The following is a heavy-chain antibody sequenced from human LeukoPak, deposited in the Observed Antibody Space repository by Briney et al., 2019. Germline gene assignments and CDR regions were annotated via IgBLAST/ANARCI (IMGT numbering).Heavy chain of an antibody. CDR1: GGSISSGDYY. V-gene: IGHV4-30-4*01. J-gene: IGHJ4*02. D-gene: IGHD2-2*01. CDR2: IYYSGST. CDR3: AREPIVEVPPDY. Sequence: SETLSLTCTVSGGSISSGDYYWSWIRQPAGKGLEWIGYIYYSGSTYYNPSLKSRVTISVDTSKNQFSLKLSSVTAADTAVYYCAREPIVEVPPDYWGQGTLVTVSS.